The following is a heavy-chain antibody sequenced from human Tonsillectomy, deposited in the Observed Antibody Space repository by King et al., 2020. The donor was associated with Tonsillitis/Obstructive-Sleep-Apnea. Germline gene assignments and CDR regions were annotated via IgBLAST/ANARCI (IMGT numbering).Heavy chain of an antibody. V-gene: IGHV4-4*02. CDR2: IYHSGST. CDR1: GGSISSSNW. D-gene: IGHD3-3*01. Sequence: VQLQESDPGLVKPSGTLSLTCAVSGGSISSSNWWSWVRQPPGKGLEWIGEIYHSGSTNYNPSLKSRVTISVDKSKNQFSLKLSSVTAADTAVYYCARWGRDFWSGYYTENWFDPWGQGTLVTVSS. CDR3: ARWGRDFWSGYYTENWFDP. J-gene: IGHJ5*02.